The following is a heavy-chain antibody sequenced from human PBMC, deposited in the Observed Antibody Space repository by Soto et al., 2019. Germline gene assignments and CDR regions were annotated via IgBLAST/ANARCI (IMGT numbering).Heavy chain of an antibody. CDR3: AKDGEYCGGGSCYFLYYFDY. D-gene: IGHD2-15*01. V-gene: IGHV3-30*18. CDR1: GFTFSSYG. CDR2: ISYDGSNK. J-gene: IGHJ4*02. Sequence: QVQLVESGGGVVQPGRSLRLSCAASGFTFSSYGMHWVRQAPGKGLEWVAVISYDGSNKYYADSVKGRFAISRDNSKNTLYRRMNSLRAEETAVYYCAKDGEYCGGGSCYFLYYFDYWGQGTVLSVS.